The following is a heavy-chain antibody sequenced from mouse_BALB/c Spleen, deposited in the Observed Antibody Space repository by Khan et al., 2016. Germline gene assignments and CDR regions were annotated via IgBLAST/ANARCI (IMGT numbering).Heavy chain of an antibody. D-gene: IGHD4-1*01. Sequence: VQLKESGPGLVKPSQSLSLTCTVTGYSITSDYAWNWIRQFPGNKLEWMGYISYSGSTSYNPSLKSRISITRDTSKNQIFLRLNSVTTEDTATYYCARELGWFADWGQGTLVTVSA. CDR2: ISYSGST. CDR3: ARELGWFAD. J-gene: IGHJ3*01. V-gene: IGHV3-2*02. CDR1: GYSITSDYA.